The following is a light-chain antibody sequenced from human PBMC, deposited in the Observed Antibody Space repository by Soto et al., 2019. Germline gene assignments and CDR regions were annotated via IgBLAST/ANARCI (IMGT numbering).Light chain of an antibody. CDR2: AAS. CDR3: QQSYTIPWT. V-gene: IGKV1-39*01. CDR1: QYISSY. J-gene: IGKJ1*01. Sequence: DIQMTQSPSSLSASVGDRVTITCRASQYISSYLNWYQQKPGKAPKLLIYAASSLQGGVPSRFSGSGFGTDFTLTISSLQPEDFAPYYCQQSYTIPWTFGQGTKVEI.